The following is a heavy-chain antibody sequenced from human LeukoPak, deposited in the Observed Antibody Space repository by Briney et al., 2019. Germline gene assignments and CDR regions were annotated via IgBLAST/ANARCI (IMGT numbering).Heavy chain of an antibody. D-gene: IGHD6-19*01. V-gene: IGHV3-15*01. CDR3: TTDPTEYSSGWYWFDP. J-gene: IGHJ5*02. CDR1: GFTFSNAW. CDR2: IKSKTDGGTT. Sequence: GGSLRLSCAVSGFTFSNAWMSWVRQAPGKGLEWVGRIKSKTDGGTTDYAAPVKGRFTISRDDSKNTLYLQMNSLKTEDTAVYYCTTDPTEYSSGWYWFDPWGQGTLVTVSS.